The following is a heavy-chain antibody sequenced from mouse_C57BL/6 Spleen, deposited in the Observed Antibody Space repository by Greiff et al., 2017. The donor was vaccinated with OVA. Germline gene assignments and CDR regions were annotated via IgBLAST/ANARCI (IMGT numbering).Heavy chain of an antibody. CDR2: ISGGGGNT. CDR1: GFTFSSYT. D-gene: IGHD1-1*01. CDR3: ARHAYYYGSGNWYFDV. V-gene: IGHV5-9*01. J-gene: IGHJ1*03. Sequence: EVKLMESGGGLVKPGGSLKLSCAASGFTFSSYTMSWVRQTPEKRLEWVATISGGGGNTYYPDSVKGRFTISRDNAKNTLYLQMSSLRSEDTALYYCARHAYYYGSGNWYFDVWGTGTTVTVSS.